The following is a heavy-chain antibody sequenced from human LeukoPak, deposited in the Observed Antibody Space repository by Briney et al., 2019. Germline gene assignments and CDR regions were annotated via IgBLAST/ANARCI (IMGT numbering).Heavy chain of an antibody. V-gene: IGHV4-31*03. Sequence: PSQTLSLTCTVSGGSISSGGYYWSWIRQHPGKGLEWIGYIYYSGSTYYNPSLKSRVTISVDTSKNQFSLKLSSVTAADTAVYYCASNYDSSGYYIYWYFDLWGRGTLVTVSS. J-gene: IGHJ2*01. D-gene: IGHD3-22*01. CDR1: GGSISSGGYY. CDR2: IYYSGST. CDR3: ASNYDSSGYYIYWYFDL.